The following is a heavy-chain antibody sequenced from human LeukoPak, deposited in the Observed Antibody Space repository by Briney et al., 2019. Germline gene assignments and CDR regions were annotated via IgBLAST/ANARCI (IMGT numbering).Heavy chain of an antibody. V-gene: IGHV3-23*01. CDR3: AKGARGYCSGGSCLLDY. CDR1: GFTFSSYA. D-gene: IGHD2-15*01. J-gene: IGHJ4*02. CDR2: ISGSGGST. Sequence: PGGSLRLSCAASGFTFSSYAMSWVRQAPGKELEWVSAISGSGGSTYYADSVKGRFTISRDNSKNTLYLQMNSLRAEDTAVYYCAKGARGYCSGGSCLLDYWGQGTLVTVSS.